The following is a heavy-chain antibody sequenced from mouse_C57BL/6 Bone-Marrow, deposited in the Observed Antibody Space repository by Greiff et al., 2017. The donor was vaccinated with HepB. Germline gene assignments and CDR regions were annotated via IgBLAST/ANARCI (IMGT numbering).Heavy chain of an antibody. CDR2: IDPENGDT. CDR3: TTRGNGYSWFAY. CDR1: GFNIKDDY. J-gene: IGHJ3*01. Sequence: EVQLQQSGAELVRPGASVKLSCTASGFNIKDDYMHWVKQRPEQGLEWIGWIDPENGDTEYASKFQGKATITADTSSNTAYLQLSSLTSEDTAVYYCTTRGNGYSWFAYGGQGTLVTVSA. V-gene: IGHV14-4*01. D-gene: IGHD2-3*01.